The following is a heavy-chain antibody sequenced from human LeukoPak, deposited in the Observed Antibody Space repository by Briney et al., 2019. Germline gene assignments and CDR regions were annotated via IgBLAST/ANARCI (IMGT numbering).Heavy chain of an antibody. V-gene: IGHV1-8*03. J-gene: IGHJ5*02. CDR2: MNPNSGNT. CDR1: GYTSTSYD. CDR3: ARGWGITPPNWFDP. D-gene: IGHD3-10*01. Sequence: ASVKVSCKASGYTSTSYDINWVRQATGQGLEWMGWMNPNSGNTGYAQKFQGRVTITRNTSISTAYMELSSLRSEDTAVYYCARGWGITPPNWFDPWGQGTLVTVSS.